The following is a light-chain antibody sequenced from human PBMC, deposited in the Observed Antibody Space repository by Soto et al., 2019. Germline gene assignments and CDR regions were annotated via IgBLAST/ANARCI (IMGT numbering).Light chain of an antibody. J-gene: IGKJ1*01. CDR3: MQFLQIRT. V-gene: IGKV2-28*01. Sequence: DIVMTQSPLSLPVTPGEPASIPFRSSQSLLHSNGYNYLDWYLQKPGQSPQLLIYLGSNRASGVPDRFRSSRSGTDSTLKISRVEAEDVGVYYCMQFLQIRTLVQGTLVDI. CDR1: QSLLHSNGYNY. CDR2: LGS.